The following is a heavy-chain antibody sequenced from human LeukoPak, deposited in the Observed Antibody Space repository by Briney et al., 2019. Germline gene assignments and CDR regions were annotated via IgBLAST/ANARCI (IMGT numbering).Heavy chain of an antibody. J-gene: IGHJ4*02. CDR2: ISNDGSNQ. CDR3: ARDPYYDYVWGSWRGFDY. V-gene: IGHV3-30-3*01. D-gene: IGHD3-16*01. CDR1: GFTFSSYA. Sequence: GGALRLSCAASGFTFSSYAMHWVREAPGRGLEWVSFISNDGSNQYYAESVKVRFTISKDNSKSTLYLQMNNLRVEDTAVFYCARDPYYDYVWGSWRGFDYWGQGTLVTVSS.